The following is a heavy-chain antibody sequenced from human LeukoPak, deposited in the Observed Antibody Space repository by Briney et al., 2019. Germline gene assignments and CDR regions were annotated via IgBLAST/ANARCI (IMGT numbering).Heavy chain of an antibody. D-gene: IGHD3-22*01. V-gene: IGHV1-46*01. Sequence: GASVKVSCKASGYIFTSYYMHWVRQAPGQGLEWMGIINPSGGSTSYAQKFQGRVTMTRDTSTSTVYMELSSLRSEDTAVYYCARDRTDYYDSSGYHDYWGQGTLVTVSS. CDR2: INPSGGST. J-gene: IGHJ4*02. CDR1: GYIFTSYY. CDR3: ARDRTDYYDSSGYHDY.